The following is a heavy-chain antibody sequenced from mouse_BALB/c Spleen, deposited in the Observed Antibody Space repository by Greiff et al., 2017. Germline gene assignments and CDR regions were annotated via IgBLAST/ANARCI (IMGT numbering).Heavy chain of an antibody. CDR1: GFTFSSYA. J-gene: IGHJ2*01. D-gene: IGHD2-1*01. CDR3: ARDPIYPFDY. V-gene: IGHV5-6-5*01. Sequence: DVMLVESGGGLVKPGGSLKLSCAASGFTFSSYAMSWVRQTPEKRLEWVASISSGGSTYYPDSVKGRFTISRDNARNILYLQMSSLRSEDTAMYYCARDPIYPFDYWGQGTTLTVSS. CDR2: ISSGGST.